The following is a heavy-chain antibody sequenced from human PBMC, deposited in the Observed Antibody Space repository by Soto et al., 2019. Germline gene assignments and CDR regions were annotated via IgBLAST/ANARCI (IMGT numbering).Heavy chain of an antibody. CDR1: GFTFSSYW. V-gene: IGHV3-7*01. CDR3: ARLSVAYYDFWSGYYPLYYFDY. J-gene: IGHJ4*02. CDR2: IKQDGSEK. D-gene: IGHD3-3*01. Sequence: PGGSLRLSCAASGFTFSSYWMSWVRQAPGKGLEWVANIKQDGSEKYYVDSVKGRFTISRDNAKNSLYLQMNSLRAEDTAVYYCARLSVAYYDFWSGYYPLYYFDYWGQGTLVTVSS.